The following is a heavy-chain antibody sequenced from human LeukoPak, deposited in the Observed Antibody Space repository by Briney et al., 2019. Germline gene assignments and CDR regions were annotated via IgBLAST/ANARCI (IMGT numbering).Heavy chain of an antibody. V-gene: IGHV1-18*01. D-gene: IGHD6-19*01. CDR3: ARDLKRGYSIAVAGTRGAFDI. Sequence: GASVKVSCKASGYTFTSYGISWVRQAPGQGLEWMGWISAYNGNTNYAQKLQGRVTMTTDTSTSTAYMELRNLRSDDTAVYYCARDLKRGYSIAVAGTRGAFDIWGQGTMVTVSS. CDR2: ISAYNGNT. CDR1: GYTFTSYG. J-gene: IGHJ3*02.